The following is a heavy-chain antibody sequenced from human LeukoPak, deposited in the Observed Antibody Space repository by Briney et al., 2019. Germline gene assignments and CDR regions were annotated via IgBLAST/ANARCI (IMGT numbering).Heavy chain of an antibody. D-gene: IGHD6-19*01. J-gene: IGHJ4*02. V-gene: IGHV3-7*01. CDR3: AKEFGLSVAFDY. CDR1: GFTFTTYW. CDR2: IKQDGTEK. Sequence: PGGSLRLSCAVSGFTFTTYWLGWVRQPPGKGLEWVANIKQDGTEKYYVDSVKGRFTISRDNAKNSLYLQMNTLRVEDTAVYYCAKEFGLSVAFDYWAREPWSPSPQ.